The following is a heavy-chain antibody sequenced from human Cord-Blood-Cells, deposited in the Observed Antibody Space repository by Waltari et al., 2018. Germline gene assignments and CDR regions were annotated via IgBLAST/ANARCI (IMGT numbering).Heavy chain of an antibody. Sequence: QLQLQESGPGLVKPSETLSLTCTVSGGPISSSSYYWGGIRQPPGKGLEWIGSMYYSGSTASNPSLKSRVTISVDTSKNQFSLKLSSVTAADTAVYYCARHSTGWLLYYFDYWGQGTLVTVSS. V-gene: IGHV4-39*01. D-gene: IGHD3-22*01. J-gene: IGHJ4*02. CDR1: GGPISSSSYY. CDR3: ARHSTGWLLYYFDY. CDR2: MYYSGST.